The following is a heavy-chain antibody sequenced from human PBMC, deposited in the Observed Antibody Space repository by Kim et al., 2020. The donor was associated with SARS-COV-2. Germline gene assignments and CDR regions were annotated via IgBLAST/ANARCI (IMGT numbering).Heavy chain of an antibody. V-gene: IGHV1-46*01. D-gene: IGHD3-22*01. CDR1: GYTFTSYY. CDR2: INPSGGST. CDR3: ASEYYYDSSGLLRSHDAFDI. Sequence: ASVKVSCKASGYTFTSYYMHWVRQAPGQGLEWMGIINPSGGSTSYAQKFQGRVTMTRDTSTSTVYMELSSLRSEDTAVYYCASEYYYDSSGLLRSHDAFDIWGQGTMVTVS. J-gene: IGHJ3*02.